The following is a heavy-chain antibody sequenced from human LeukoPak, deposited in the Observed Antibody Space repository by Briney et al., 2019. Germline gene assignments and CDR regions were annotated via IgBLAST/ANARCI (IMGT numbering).Heavy chain of an antibody. J-gene: IGHJ3*02. CDR1: GGSISSGGYY. D-gene: IGHD4-17*01. CDR2: IYYSGST. CDR3: ARDGRRDYGDYGGAFDI. Sequence: SQTLSLTCTVSGGSISSGGYYWSWTRQHPGKGLEWIGYIYYSGSTYYNPSLKSRVTISVDTSKNQFSLKLSSVTAADTAVYYCARDGRRDYGDYGGAFDIWGQGTMVTVSS. V-gene: IGHV4-31*03.